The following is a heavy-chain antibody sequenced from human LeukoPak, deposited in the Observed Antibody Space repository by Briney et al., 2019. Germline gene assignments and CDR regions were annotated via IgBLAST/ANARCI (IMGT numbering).Heavy chain of an antibody. V-gene: IGHV1-69*13. Sequence: SVKVSCKASGGTFSSYAISWVRQAPGQGLEWMGRIIPIFGTANYAQKFQGRVTITADESTSTAYMELSSLRSEDTAVHYCARAGLFCSSTSCYSENWGQGTLVTVSS. CDR1: GGTFSSYA. D-gene: IGHD2-2*01. J-gene: IGHJ4*02. CDR3: ARAGLFCSSTSCYSEN. CDR2: IIPIFGTA.